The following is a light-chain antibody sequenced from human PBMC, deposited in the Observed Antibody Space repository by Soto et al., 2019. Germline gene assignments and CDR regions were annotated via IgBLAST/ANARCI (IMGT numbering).Light chain of an antibody. CDR3: LQHNSYLT. Sequence: DIQMTQSPSSLSASVGDRVTITCRASQGIRNDLGWYQQKPGKAPKRLIYAASSLQSGLPSSFSGSGSGTEFTPTLSSQQHEDSANYYCLQHNSYLTFGGGTKVEIK. V-gene: IGKV1-17*01. J-gene: IGKJ4*01. CDR2: AAS. CDR1: QGIRND.